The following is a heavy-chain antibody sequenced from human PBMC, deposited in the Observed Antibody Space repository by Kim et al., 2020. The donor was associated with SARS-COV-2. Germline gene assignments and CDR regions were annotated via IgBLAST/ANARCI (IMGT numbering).Heavy chain of an antibody. CDR3: ARLVVRGVIYDAFDI. D-gene: IGHD3-10*01. J-gene: IGHJ3*02. CDR1: GYSFTSYW. Sequence: GESLKISCKGSGYSFTSYWIGWVRQMPGKGLEWMGIIYPGDSDTRYSPSFQGQVTISADKSISTAYLQWSSLKASDTAMYYCARLVVRGVIYDAFDIWGQGTMVTVSS. CDR2: IYPGDSDT. V-gene: IGHV5-51*01.